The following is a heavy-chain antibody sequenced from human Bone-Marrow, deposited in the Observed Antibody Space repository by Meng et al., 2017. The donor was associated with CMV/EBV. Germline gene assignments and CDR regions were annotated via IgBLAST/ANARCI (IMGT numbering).Heavy chain of an antibody. CDR3: ARETEQLDY. CDR2: ISYDGSNK. V-gene: IGHV3-30-3*01. Sequence: LRLSCAGSGFTFSSYAMHWVRQAPGKGLEWVAVISYDGSNKYYADSVKGRFTISRDNSKNTLYLQMNSLRAEDTAAYYCARETEQLDYWGQGTLVTVSS. CDR1: GFTFSSYA. J-gene: IGHJ4*02. D-gene: IGHD1/OR15-1a*01.